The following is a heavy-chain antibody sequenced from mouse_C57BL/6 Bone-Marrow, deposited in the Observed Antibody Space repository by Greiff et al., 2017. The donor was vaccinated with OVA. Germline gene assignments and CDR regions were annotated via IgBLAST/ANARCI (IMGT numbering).Heavy chain of an antibody. V-gene: IGHV1-26*01. CDR1: GYTFTDYY. Sequence: EVQLQQSGPELVKPGASVKISCKASGYTFTDYYMNWVKQSHGKSLEWIGDINPNNGGTSYNQKFKGKATLTVDKSSSPAYMELRSLTSEDSAVYYCARDYYEGIYLFDYWGQGTTLTVSS. D-gene: IGHD2-4*01. CDR2: INPNNGGT. CDR3: ARDYYEGIYLFDY. J-gene: IGHJ2*01.